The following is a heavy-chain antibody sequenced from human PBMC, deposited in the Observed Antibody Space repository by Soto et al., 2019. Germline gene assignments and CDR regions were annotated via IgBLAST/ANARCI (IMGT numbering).Heavy chain of an antibody. CDR3: ARHWALGPPQDY. D-gene: IGHD3-16*01. CDR2: IYYSGST. Sequence: PSETLSLTCPVSGGSISSYYWSWIRQPPGKGLEWIGYIYYSGSTNYNPSLKSRVTISVDTSKNQFSLKLSSVTAADTAVYYCARHWALGPPQDYWGQGTLVTVSS. CDR1: GGSISSYY. J-gene: IGHJ4*02. V-gene: IGHV4-59*08.